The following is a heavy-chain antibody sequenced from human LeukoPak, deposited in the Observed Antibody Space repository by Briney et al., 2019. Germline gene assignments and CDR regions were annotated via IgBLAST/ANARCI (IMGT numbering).Heavy chain of an antibody. V-gene: IGHV3-20*01. Sequence: GGSLRLSCTAAGFSFDDYGMSWVRQIPGKGLEWVAGITWNGGSTDYAVSVRGRFTISRDNAKKSVYLQMNSLRVEDAALYHCARDGKRVTTQFYYYGVDLWGQGTTVTVSS. J-gene: IGHJ6*02. CDR2: ITWNGGST. CDR1: GFSFDDYG. D-gene: IGHD3-3*01. CDR3: ARDGKRVTTQFYYYGVDL.